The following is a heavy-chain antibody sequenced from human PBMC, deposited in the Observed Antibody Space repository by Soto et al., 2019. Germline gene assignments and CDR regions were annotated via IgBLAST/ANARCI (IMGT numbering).Heavy chain of an antibody. CDR1: GDSGSSNSAA. CDR3: ARFHQATVAGTPHAFDI. Sequence: PSQTLSLTCAISGDSGSSNSAAWNWIRQSPSRGLEWLGRTYYRSKWYNDYAVSVKSRITINPDTSKNQFSLQLNSVTPEDTAVYYCARFHQATVAGTPHAFDIWGQGTMVTVSS. D-gene: IGHD6-19*01. V-gene: IGHV6-1*01. CDR2: TYYRSKWYN. J-gene: IGHJ3*02.